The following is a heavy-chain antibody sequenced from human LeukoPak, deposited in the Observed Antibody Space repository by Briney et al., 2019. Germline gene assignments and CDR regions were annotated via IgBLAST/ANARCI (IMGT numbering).Heavy chain of an antibody. CDR2: IYYSGST. Sequence: SETLSLTCTVSGGSISSYYWSWIRQPPGKGLEWIGYIYYSGSTNYNPSLKSRVTISVDTSRNQFSLKLSSVTAADTAVYYCARLTVGATRGVDYWGQGTLATVSS. CDR1: GGSISSYY. D-gene: IGHD1-26*01. J-gene: IGHJ4*02. CDR3: ARLTVGATRGVDY. V-gene: IGHV4-59*08.